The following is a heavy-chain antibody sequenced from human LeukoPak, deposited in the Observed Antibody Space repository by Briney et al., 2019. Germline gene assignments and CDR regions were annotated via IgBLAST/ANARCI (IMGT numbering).Heavy chain of an antibody. D-gene: IGHD1-1*01. CDR1: GYTFTGYT. J-gene: IGHJ4*02. CDR2: INPNSGGT. V-gene: IGHV1-2*02. CDR3: ARGRGNDY. Sequence: GASVKVSCTASGYTFTGYTLHWVRQAPGQGLDWMGLINPNSGGTNYAQKFQGRVTMTSDTSISTAYMELSRLTSDDTAVYYCARGRGNDYWGKGTLVTVSS.